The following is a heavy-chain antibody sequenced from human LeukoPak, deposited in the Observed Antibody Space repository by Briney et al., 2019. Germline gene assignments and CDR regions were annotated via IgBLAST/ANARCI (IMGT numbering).Heavy chain of an antibody. J-gene: IGHJ4*02. V-gene: IGHV3-23*01. CDR2: ISGSGGST. D-gene: IGHD3-22*01. Sequence: GGSLRLSCAASGFTFSSYAMSWVRQAPGKGLEWVSAISGSGGSTYYADSVKGRFTISRDSSKNALYLQMNSLRAEDTAVYYCARGSGYFLDFDYWGQGTLVTVSS. CDR1: GFTFSSYA. CDR3: ARGSGYFLDFDY.